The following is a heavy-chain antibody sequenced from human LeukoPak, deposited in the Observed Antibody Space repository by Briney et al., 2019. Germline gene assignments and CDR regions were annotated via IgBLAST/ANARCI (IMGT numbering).Heavy chain of an antibody. V-gene: IGHV1-46*01. D-gene: IGHD6-13*01. CDR2: INPSGGST. J-gene: IGHJ4*02. CDR3: ASGRAVYSSSWTNFDY. Sequence: ASVKVSCKASGYTFTGYYMHWVRQAPGQGLEWMGIINPSGGSTSYAQKFQGRATMTRDTSTSTVYMELSSLRSEDTAVYYCASGRAVYSSSWTNFDYWGQGTLVTVSS. CDR1: GYTFTGYY.